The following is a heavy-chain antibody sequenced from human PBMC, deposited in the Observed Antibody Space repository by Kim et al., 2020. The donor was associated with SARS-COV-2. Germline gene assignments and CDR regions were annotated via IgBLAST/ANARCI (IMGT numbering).Heavy chain of an antibody. V-gene: IGHV3-33*05. Sequence: GGSLRISCAASGFTFSSYGMHWVRQAQGKGLEWVAVISYDGSNKYYADSVKSRFTISRDNSKNTLYLQMNSLRAEDTAVYYCARDHDDYYPDYWGQGTLVTVSS. CDR1: GFTFSSYG. J-gene: IGHJ4*02. D-gene: IGHD2-21*02. CDR2: ISYDGSNK. CDR3: ARDHDDYYPDY.